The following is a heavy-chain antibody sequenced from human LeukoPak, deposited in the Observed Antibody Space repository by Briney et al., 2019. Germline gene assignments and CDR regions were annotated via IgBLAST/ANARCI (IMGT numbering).Heavy chain of an antibody. CDR2: ISSSDSTI. Sequence: GGYLRRYCAASGFTLSSYEMNWLRQAPGKGLEWVSYISSSDSTIYYADSVKGRFTISRDNDKNSLYLQMNSLRAEDTAVYYCARGYGDYGLTYWFDPGGRGPLVSVSS. CDR1: GFTLSSYE. D-gene: IGHD4-17*01. J-gene: IGHJ5*02. V-gene: IGHV3-48*03. CDR3: ARGYGDYGLTYWFDP.